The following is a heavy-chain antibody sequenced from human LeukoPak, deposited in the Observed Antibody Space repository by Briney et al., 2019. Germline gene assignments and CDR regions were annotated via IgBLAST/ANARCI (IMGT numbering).Heavy chain of an antibody. Sequence: KTSETLSLTCAVSGYSISSGYYWGWIRQPPGKGLEWIGSIYHSGSTYYNPSLKSRVTISVDTSKNQFSLKLSSVTAADTAVYYCARHGNAEWFDPWGQGTLVTVPS. CDR2: IYHSGST. CDR3: ARHGNAEWFDP. CDR1: GYSISSGYY. D-gene: IGHD4-23*01. V-gene: IGHV4-38-2*01. J-gene: IGHJ5*02.